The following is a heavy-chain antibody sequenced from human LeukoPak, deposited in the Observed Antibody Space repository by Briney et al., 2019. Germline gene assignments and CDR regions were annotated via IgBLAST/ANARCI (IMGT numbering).Heavy chain of an antibody. CDR2: IYSGGST. D-gene: IGHD6-13*01. CDR3: ARVNSSSWYFDY. CDR1: GFPFSTYT. J-gene: IGHJ4*02. Sequence: PGGSLRLSCAASGFPFSTYTMNWVRQAPGKGLEWVSVIYSGGSTYYADSVKGRFTISRDNSKNTLYLQMNSLRAEDTAVYYCARVNSSSWYFDYWGQGTLVTVSS. V-gene: IGHV3-53*01.